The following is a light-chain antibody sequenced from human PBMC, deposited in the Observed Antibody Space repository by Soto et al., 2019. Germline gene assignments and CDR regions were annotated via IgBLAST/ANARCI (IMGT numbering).Light chain of an antibody. J-gene: IGKJ4*01. CDR1: QSVGTN. CDR3: QQYDDWPQLT. Sequence: EIVMTQSPVTLSVSPGERATLSCRASQSVGTNLARYQQKPGQAPGLLISGASTRATGIPARFSGSGSGTEFTLTISSLQSEDFAIYYCQQYDDWPQLTFGGGTKLEIK. CDR2: GAS. V-gene: IGKV3-15*01.